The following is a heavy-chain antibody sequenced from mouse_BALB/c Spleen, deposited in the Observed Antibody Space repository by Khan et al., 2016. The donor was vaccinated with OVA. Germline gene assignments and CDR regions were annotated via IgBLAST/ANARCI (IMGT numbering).Heavy chain of an antibody. CDR1: GFSLTSYG. V-gene: IGHV2-9*02. D-gene: IGHD1-3*01. CDR3: ARLEDI. Sequence: QVQLKESGPGLVAPSQSLSLTCTVSGFSLTSYGVHWVHQPPGKGLEWLGVIWAGGSTNYNSALMSRLSISKDNSKSQVFLKMNSLQTDDTAMYYCARLEDIWGQGTTLTVSS. CDR2: IWAGGST. J-gene: IGHJ2*01.